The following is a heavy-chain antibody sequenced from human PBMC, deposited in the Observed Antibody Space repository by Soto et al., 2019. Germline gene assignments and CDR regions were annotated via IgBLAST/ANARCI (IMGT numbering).Heavy chain of an antibody. CDR3: ARDAGPQTGWFDP. CDR1: GFTVSSNY. V-gene: IGHV3-53*01. Sequence: EVQLVESGGGLIQPGGSLRLSCAASGFTVSSNYMSWVRQAPGKGLEWVSVIYSGGSTYYADSVKGRFTISRDNSKNTLYLQMNSLRAEDTAVYYCARDAGPQTGWFDPWGQGTLVNVSS. D-gene: IGHD3-10*01. J-gene: IGHJ5*02. CDR2: IYSGGST.